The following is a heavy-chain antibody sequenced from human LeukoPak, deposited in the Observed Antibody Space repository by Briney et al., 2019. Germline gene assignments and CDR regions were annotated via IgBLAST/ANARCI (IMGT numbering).Heavy chain of an antibody. Sequence: SETLSLTCTVSGGSISSYYWTWIRQPPGKGLEWIGYIFYSGSTNYNPSLKSRVTMSVDTSKNQFSLKLSSVTAADTAVYYCARSGTLTGYLYWGQGALVTVSS. J-gene: IGHJ4*02. CDR2: IFYSGST. CDR3: ARSGTLTGYLY. V-gene: IGHV4-59*01. CDR1: GGSISSYY. D-gene: IGHD3-9*01.